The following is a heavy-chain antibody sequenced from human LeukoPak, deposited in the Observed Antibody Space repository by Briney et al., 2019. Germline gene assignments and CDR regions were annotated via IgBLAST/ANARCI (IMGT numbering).Heavy chain of an antibody. CDR2: INGDGSTT. V-gene: IGHV3-74*01. J-gene: IGHJ3*02. CDR1: GFSFRSCW. Sequence: GGSLRLSCAASGFSFRSCWMHWVRQAPGKELVWVSRINGDGSTTYYADSVKGRFTISRDNSKNTLYLQMNSLRDEDTATYYCAKARGGSYYDAFEIWGQGTMVSVSS. D-gene: IGHD3-22*01. CDR3: AKARGGSYYDAFEI.